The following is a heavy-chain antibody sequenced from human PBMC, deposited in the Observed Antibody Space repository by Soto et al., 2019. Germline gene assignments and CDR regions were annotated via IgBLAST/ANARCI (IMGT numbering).Heavy chain of an antibody. D-gene: IGHD6-25*01. J-gene: IGHJ5*02. V-gene: IGHV4-31*03. CDR2: IYNSGTT. CDR3: ARGRGYSNQNFLDL. Sequence: QVQLQESGPGLVKPSQTLSLTCTVPGGSINGGGYYWTWIRQHPGKGLEWFGNIYNSGTTYYNPSLEGRVSISLAMSKNQFSLEVTSVTAADSAVYYCARGRGYSNQNFLDLWGQGIRVTVSS. CDR1: GGSINGGGYY.